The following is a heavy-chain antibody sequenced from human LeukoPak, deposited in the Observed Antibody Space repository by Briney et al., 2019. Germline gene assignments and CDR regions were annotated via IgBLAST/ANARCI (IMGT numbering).Heavy chain of an antibody. J-gene: IGHJ4*02. CDR1: GGSMSGYY. CDR2: IYSSESI. D-gene: IGHD3-22*01. V-gene: IGHV4-4*07. CDR3: ARDRSAAYYRDYFDY. Sequence: SETLSPTCSVSGGSMSGYYWSWIRQPAGKGLEWIGRIYSSESINYSPSLKSRVTMSIDTSKNRFYLKLTSVTAADTALYYCARDRSAAYYRDYFDYWGQGALVTVYS.